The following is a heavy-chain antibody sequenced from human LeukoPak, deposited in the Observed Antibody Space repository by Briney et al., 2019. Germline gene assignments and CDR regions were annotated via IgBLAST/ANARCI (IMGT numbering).Heavy chain of an antibody. D-gene: IGHD3-22*01. V-gene: IGHV3-23*01. CDR3: AKTYNYYDSSGYPDY. CDR1: GFTFSSYA. CDR2: ISGSGGST. Sequence: GGSLRLSCAASGFTFSSYAMSWVRQVPGKGLEWVSAISGSGGSTYYADSVKGRFTISRDNSKNTLYLQMNSLRAEDTAVYYCAKTYNYYDSSGYPDYWGQGTLVTVSS. J-gene: IGHJ4*02.